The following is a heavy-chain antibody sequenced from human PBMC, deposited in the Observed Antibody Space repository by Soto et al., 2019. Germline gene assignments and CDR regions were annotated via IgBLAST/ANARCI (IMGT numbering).Heavy chain of an antibody. CDR2: INAGNGNT. V-gene: IGHV1-3*01. CDR1: GYTFTIYA. CDR3: AVGSLYCSGGSCYSDDAFDI. J-gene: IGHJ3*02. D-gene: IGHD2-15*01. Sequence: ASVKVSCKASGYTFTIYAMHWVRQAPGQRLEWMGWINAGNGNTKYSQKFQGRVTITRDTSASTAYMELSSLRSEDTAVYYCAVGSLYCSGGSCYSDDAFDIWGQGTMVTVSS.